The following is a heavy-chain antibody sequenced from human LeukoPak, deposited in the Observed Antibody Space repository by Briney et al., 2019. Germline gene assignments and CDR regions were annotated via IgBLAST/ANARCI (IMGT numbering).Heavy chain of an antibody. Sequence: PSETLSLTCTVSGYSISSGYYWGWIRQPPGKGLEWIGNIYHSGSTSYNPSLKSRATISLDTSKNQFSLKLSSVTAADTAVYYCARKDPGYSGYSDFDYWGQGTLVTVSS. D-gene: IGHD5-12*01. J-gene: IGHJ4*02. CDR1: GYSISSGYY. CDR2: IYHSGST. V-gene: IGHV4-38-2*02. CDR3: ARKDPGYSGYSDFDY.